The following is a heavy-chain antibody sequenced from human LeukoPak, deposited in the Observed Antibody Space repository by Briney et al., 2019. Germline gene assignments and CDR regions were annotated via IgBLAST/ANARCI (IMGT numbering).Heavy chain of an antibody. Sequence: ASVKVSCKASGYTFTSYYMHWVRQAPGQGLEWMGIINPSGGSTSYAQRFQGRVTMTRDTSTSTVYMELSSLRSEDTAVYYCARDRGVVVFGMDVWGQGTTVTVSS. CDR2: INPSGGST. V-gene: IGHV1-46*01. D-gene: IGHD3-22*01. CDR1: GYTFTSYY. J-gene: IGHJ6*02. CDR3: ARDRGVVVFGMDV.